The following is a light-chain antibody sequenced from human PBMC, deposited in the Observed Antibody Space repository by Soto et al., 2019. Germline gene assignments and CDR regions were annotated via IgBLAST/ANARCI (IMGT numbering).Light chain of an antibody. CDR3: AAWDDSLSGVV. V-gene: IGLV1-47*01. CDR1: SSNIGSNY. CDR2: RND. Sequence: QSVLTQPPSASGTPGQRVTISCSGSSSNIGSNYIYWYQQLPGTAPKLLMYRNDQRPSGVPDRFSGSKSGTSGSLAISGLRSEDEAGYYCAAWDDSLSGVVFSGGTKLTVL. J-gene: IGLJ2*01.